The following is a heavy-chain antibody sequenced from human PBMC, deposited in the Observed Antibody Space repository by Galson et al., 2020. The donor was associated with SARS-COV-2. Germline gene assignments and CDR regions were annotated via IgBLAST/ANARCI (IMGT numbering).Heavy chain of an antibody. CDR1: GFSLSTSGVG. D-gene: IGHD5-18*01. J-gene: IGHJ4*02. V-gene: IGHV2-5*01. Sequence: PTLVNPTPPLTLTCTFSGFSLSTSGVGVGWIRQPPGKALEWLALLYWTDDTRYSPSLQSRLTITKDTSNNQVVLTMTNMDPVDTATYYCAHLRGIQLWAPYFDYGGQGTLVTVAS. CDR3: AHLRGIQLWAPYFDY. CDR2: LYWTDDT.